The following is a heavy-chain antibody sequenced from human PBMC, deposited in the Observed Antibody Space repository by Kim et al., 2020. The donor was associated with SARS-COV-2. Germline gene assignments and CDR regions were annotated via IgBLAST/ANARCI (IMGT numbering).Heavy chain of an antibody. CDR1: GGSFSGYY. Sequence: SETLSLTCAVYGGSFSGYYWSWIRQPPGKGLEWIGEINHSGSTNYNPSLKSRVTISVDTSKNQFSLKLSSVTAADTAVYYCASGVTMVRGVIEGYGYWGQGTLVTVSS. CDR2: INHSGST. J-gene: IGHJ4*02. CDR3: ASGVTMVRGVIEGYGY. D-gene: IGHD3-10*01. V-gene: IGHV4-34*01.